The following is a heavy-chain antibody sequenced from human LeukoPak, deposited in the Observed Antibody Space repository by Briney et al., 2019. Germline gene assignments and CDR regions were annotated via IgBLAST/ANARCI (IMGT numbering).Heavy chain of an antibody. CDR1: GGSISSYY. CDR3: ARASQWYYDSSGYYWGGYYYYYMDV. V-gene: IGHV4-59*01. D-gene: IGHD3-22*01. CDR2: IYYSGST. Sequence: PSETLSLTCTVSGGSISSYYWSWIRQPPGKGLEWIGYIYYSGSTNYNPSLKSRVTISVDTSKNRFSLKLSSVTAADTAVYYCARASQWYYDSSGYYWGGYYYYYMDVWGKGTTVTVSS. J-gene: IGHJ6*03.